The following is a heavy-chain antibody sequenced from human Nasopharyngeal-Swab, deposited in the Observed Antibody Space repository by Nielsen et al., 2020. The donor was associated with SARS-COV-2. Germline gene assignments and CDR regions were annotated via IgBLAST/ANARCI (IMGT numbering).Heavy chain of an antibody. D-gene: IGHD1/OR15-1a*01. CDR3: ARDEHGDNWFDP. CDR2: ISPNSGGT. Sequence: ASVKVSCKASGYTFTGYYMHWVRQAPGQGLEWMGWISPNSGGTNYAQKFQGRVTMTRDTSISTAYMELSRLRSDDTAVYYCARDEHGDNWFDPWGQGTLVTVSS. V-gene: IGHV1-2*02. CDR1: GYTFTGYY. J-gene: IGHJ5*02.